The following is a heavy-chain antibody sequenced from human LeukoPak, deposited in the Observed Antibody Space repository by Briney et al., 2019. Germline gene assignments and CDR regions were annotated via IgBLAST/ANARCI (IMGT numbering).Heavy chain of an antibody. Sequence: NSSETLSPTCSVSGGSISSYYWGWIRQPAGKGLEWIGRIYTSGSTNYNPSLKSRVTISVDKSKNQFSLNLSSVTAADTAVYYCARGSSIWPNGYFDYWGQGTLVTVSS. J-gene: IGHJ4*02. CDR3: ARGSSIWPNGYFDY. V-gene: IGHV4-4*07. D-gene: IGHD6-13*01. CDR1: GGSISSYY. CDR2: IYTSGST.